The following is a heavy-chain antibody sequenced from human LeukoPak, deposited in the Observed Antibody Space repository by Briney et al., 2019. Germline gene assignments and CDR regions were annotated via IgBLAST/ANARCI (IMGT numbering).Heavy chain of an antibody. V-gene: IGHV4-34*01. Sequence: SETLSLTCTVSGGSISSYYWSWIRQPPGKGLEWIGEINHSGSTNYNPSLKSRVTISVDTSKNQFSLKLSSVTAADTAVYYCARDPTRAFDIWGQGTMVTVSS. CDR1: GGSISSYY. D-gene: IGHD4-17*01. CDR3: ARDPTRAFDI. J-gene: IGHJ3*02. CDR2: INHSGST.